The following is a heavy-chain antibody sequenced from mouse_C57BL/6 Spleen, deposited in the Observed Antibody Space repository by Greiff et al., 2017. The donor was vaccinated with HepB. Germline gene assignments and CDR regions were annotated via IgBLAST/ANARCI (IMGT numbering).Heavy chain of an antibody. D-gene: IGHD2-5*01. CDR3: ARSYSNSDY. V-gene: IGHV1-50*01. CDR2: IDPSDSYT. J-gene: IGHJ2*01. CDR1: GYTFTSYW. Sequence: QVQLQQSGAELVKPGASVKLSCKASGYTFTSYWMQWVKQRPGQGLEWIGEIDPSDSYTNYNQKFKGKATLTVDTSSSTAYMQLSSLTSEDSAVYYCARSYSNSDYWGQGTTLTVSS.